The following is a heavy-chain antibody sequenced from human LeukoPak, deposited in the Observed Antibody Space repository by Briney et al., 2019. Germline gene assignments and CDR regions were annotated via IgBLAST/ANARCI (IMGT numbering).Heavy chain of an antibody. D-gene: IGHD3-3*01. CDR3: AKLGYYDFWSNYLVFDN. V-gene: IGHV3-23*01. CDR2: VSGSGGST. J-gene: IGHJ4*02. Sequence: GGSLRLSCAASGFTFNSYAMTWVRQAPGKGLEWVSAVSGSGGSTDYPDSVEGRLTISRDNSKDTLYLQINSLRVEDTAVYFCAKLGYYDFWSNYLVFDNWGQGTLVTVSS. CDR1: GFTFNSYA.